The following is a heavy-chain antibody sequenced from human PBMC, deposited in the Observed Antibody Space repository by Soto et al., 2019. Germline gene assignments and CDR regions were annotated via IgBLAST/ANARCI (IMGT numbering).Heavy chain of an antibody. V-gene: IGHV3-23*01. CDR3: AKDLGYSSGWEPFDY. CDR1: GLTFKSYA. J-gene: IGHJ4*02. Sequence: PGGSLRLSCAASGLTFKSYAMSLVLQAPGKGLEWVSAISGSGVSTYYADSVKGRFTISRDNSKNTLYLQMNSLRAEDTAVYYCAKDLGYSSGWEPFDYWGQGTLVTVSS. D-gene: IGHD6-19*01. CDR2: ISGSGVST.